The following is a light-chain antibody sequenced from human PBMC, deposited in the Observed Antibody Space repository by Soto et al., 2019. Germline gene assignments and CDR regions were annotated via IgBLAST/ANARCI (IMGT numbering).Light chain of an antibody. CDR2: GNH. V-gene: IGLV1-44*01. CDR3: AAGDDSLNGWV. Sequence: QSVLIQASSMSGTPGQRVTISCSGSSSNIGSNTVNWYQQVPGTAPKLLIYGNHERPSGVPDRFSGSKSGTSASLAISGPQSEDEADYYCAAGDDSLNGWVFGGGTKVTVL. CDR1: SSNIGSNT. J-gene: IGLJ3*02.